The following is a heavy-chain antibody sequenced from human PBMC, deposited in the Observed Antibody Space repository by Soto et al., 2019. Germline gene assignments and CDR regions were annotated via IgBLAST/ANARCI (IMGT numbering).Heavy chain of an antibody. CDR2: ISGSGGST. D-gene: IGHD2-15*01. CDR3: ASLGYCSGGSCYPLYYGMDV. Sequence: EVQLLESGGGLVQPGGSLRLSCAASGFTFSSYAMSWVRQAPGKGLEWVSDISGSGGSTYYADSVKGRFTISRDNSKNTLYLQMNSLRAEDTAVYYCASLGYCSGGSCYPLYYGMDVWGQGTTVTVSS. J-gene: IGHJ6*02. V-gene: IGHV3-23*01. CDR1: GFTFSSYA.